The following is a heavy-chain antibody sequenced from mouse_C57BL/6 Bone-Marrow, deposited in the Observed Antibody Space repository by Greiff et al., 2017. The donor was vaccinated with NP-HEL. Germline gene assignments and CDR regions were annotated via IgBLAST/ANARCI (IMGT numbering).Heavy chain of an antibody. D-gene: IGHD1-1*01. Sequence: VQLQPSGPELVKPGASVKISCKASGYAFSSSWLNWVKQRPGKGLEWIGRIYPGDGDTNYNGKFKGKATLTADKSSSRAYMQLSSLTSEDSAVYFCARFITTVVAHVDYWGQGTTLTVSS. CDR1: GYAFSSSW. J-gene: IGHJ2*01. CDR2: IYPGDGDT. V-gene: IGHV1-82*01. CDR3: ARFITTVVAHVDY.